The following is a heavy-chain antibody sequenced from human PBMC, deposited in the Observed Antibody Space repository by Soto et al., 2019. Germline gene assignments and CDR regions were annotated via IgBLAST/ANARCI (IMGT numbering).Heavy chain of an antibody. CDR1: GYTFTGYY. CDR2: INPNSGGT. D-gene: IGHD1-26*01. V-gene: IGHV1-2*04. CDR3: ARDKSHLSYGGYYMDV. J-gene: IGHJ6*03. Sequence: QVQLVQSGAEVKKPGASVKVSCKASGYTFTGYYMHWVRQAPGQGLEWMGWINPNSGGTNYAQKFQGWVTMTRDTSISTAYMELSRLRSDDTAVYYCARDKSHLSYGGYYMDVWGKGTTVTVSS.